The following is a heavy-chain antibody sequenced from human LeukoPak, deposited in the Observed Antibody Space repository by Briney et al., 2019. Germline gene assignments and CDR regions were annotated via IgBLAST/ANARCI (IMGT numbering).Heavy chain of an antibody. CDR2: FDPEDGET. D-gene: IGHD2-2*01. CDR3: ATVARAGYCSSTSCYVLRVLGKKSAEYFQH. V-gene: IGHV1-24*01. CDR1: GYTLTELS. Sequence: ASVKVSCKVSGYTLTELSMHWVRQAPGKGLEWMGGFDPEDGETIYAQKFQGRVTMTEDTSTDTAYMELSSLRSEDTAVYYCATVARAGYCSSTSCYVLRVLGKKSAEYFQHWGQGTLVTVSS. J-gene: IGHJ1*01.